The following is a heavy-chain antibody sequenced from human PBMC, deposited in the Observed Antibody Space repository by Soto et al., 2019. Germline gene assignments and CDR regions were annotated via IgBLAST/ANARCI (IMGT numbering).Heavy chain of an antibody. V-gene: IGHV1-3*01. D-gene: IGHD2-15*01. CDR1: GYTFTSYA. Sequence: ASVKVSCKASGYTFTSYAMHWVRQAPGQRLEWMGWINAGNGNTKYSQKFQGRVTITRDTSASTAYMELSSLRSEDTAVYYCARDRGFYCSGGSCYSVYYYYYYMDVWGKGTTVTVSS. CDR2: INAGNGNT. J-gene: IGHJ6*03. CDR3: ARDRGFYCSGGSCYSVYYYYYYMDV.